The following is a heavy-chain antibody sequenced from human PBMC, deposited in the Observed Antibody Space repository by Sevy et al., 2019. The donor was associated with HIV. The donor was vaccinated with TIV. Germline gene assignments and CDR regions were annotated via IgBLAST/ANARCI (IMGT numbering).Heavy chain of an antibody. CDR2: IYYSGST. Sequence: SETLSLTCTVSGGSISSYCWSWIRQPPGKGLEWIGSIYYSGSTNYNPSLKSRVTISVDTSKNQFSLKLSSVTAADTAVYYCARAKKYCSSTSCYWWFDPWGQGTLVTVSS. J-gene: IGHJ5*02. V-gene: IGHV4-59*01. CDR3: ARAKKYCSSTSCYWWFDP. D-gene: IGHD2-2*01. CDR1: GGSISSYC.